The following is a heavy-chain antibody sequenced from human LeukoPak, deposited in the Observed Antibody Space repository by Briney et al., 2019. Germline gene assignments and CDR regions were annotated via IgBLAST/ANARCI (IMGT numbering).Heavy chain of an antibody. D-gene: IGHD3-22*01. CDR2: ISYSGST. CDR3: ARVGYDSSGRHRYAFDI. CDR1: GCTISSYY. V-gene: IGHV4-59*01. J-gene: IGHJ3*02. Sequence: SETLSLTCTVSGCTISSYYWSWIRQPPGKGLEWIACISYSGSTKYNPSLKSRVTISVDTSKNQLSLKLSSVTAADTAVYYCARVGYDSSGRHRYAFDIWGQGTMVTVSS.